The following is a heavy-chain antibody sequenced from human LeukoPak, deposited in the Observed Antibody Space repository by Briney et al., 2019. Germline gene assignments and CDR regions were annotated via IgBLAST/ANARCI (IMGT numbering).Heavy chain of an antibody. D-gene: IGHD4-23*01. CDR1: GYTFTSYG. CDR2: ISAYNGNT. Sequence: ASVKVSCKASGYTFTSYGISWVRQAPGHGLEWMGWISAYNGNTNYAQKLQGRVTMTTDTSTSTAYMELRSLRSDDTAVYYCARGSGDYGGVDYYYGMDVWGQGTTVTVSS. J-gene: IGHJ6*02. CDR3: ARGSGDYGGVDYYYGMDV. V-gene: IGHV1-18*01.